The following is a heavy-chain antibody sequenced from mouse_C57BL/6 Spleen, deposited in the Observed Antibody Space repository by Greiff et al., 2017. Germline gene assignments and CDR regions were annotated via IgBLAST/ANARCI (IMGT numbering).Heavy chain of an antibody. CDR3: ARGLLQNFDY. CDR1: GYAFSSSW. Sequence: VKVVESGPELVKPGASVKISCKASGYAFSSSWMNWVKQRPGKGLEWIGRIYPGDGDTNYNGKFKGKATLTADKSSSTAYMQLSSLTSEDSAVYFCARGLLQNFDYWGQGTTLTVSS. D-gene: IGHD2-3*01. CDR2: IYPGDGDT. J-gene: IGHJ2*01. V-gene: IGHV1-82*01.